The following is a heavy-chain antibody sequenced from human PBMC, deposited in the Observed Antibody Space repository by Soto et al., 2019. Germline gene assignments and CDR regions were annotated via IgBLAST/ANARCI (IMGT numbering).Heavy chain of an antibody. Sequence: QITLKESGPTLVKPTQTLTLTCTFSGFSLSNSGVGVGWIRQPPGKALEWLALIYWNNDKHYSPSLKSRLTITKDTSRNQVVLRMTNMDPVDTATYYCAHRSWSYLGSGSYESYFDPWGQGTLVTVSS. CDR3: AHRSWSYLGSGSYESYFDP. CDR2: IYWNNDK. V-gene: IGHV2-5*01. J-gene: IGHJ5*02. D-gene: IGHD3-10*01. CDR1: GFSLSNSGVG.